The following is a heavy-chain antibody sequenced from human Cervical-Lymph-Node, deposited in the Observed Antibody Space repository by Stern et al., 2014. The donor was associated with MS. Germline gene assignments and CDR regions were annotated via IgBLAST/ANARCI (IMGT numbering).Heavy chain of an antibody. CDR3: ARGLSSPRGYFDY. V-gene: IGHV4-34*01. J-gene: IGHJ4*02. CDR2: INHSGST. Sequence: QVQLQQWGAGLLKPSETLSLTCAVYGGSFSGYYWSWIRQPPGKGLEWIGEINHSGSTNSNPSLKSRVTISVDTSKNQFSLKLSSVTAADTAVYYCARGLSSPRGYFDYWGQGTLVTVSS. CDR1: GGSFSGYY.